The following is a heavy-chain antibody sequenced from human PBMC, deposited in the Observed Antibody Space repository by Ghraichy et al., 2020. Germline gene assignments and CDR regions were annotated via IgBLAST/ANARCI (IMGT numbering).Heavy chain of an antibody. D-gene: IGHD5-24*01. V-gene: IGHV3-74*01. Sequence: GGSLRLSCAASGFTFSSYRMHWVRQAPGKGLVWVSLINSDGTTTRYADSVKGRFTISRDNAKNTLYMQMNSLRAEDTAVYYCAREPRDGYNYDYWGQGTLVTASS. J-gene: IGHJ4*02. CDR3: AREPRDGYNYDY. CDR1: GFTFSSYR. CDR2: INSDGTTT.